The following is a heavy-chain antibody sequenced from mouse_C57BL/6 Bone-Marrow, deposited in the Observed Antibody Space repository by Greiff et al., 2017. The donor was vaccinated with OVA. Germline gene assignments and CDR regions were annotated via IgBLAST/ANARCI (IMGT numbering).Heavy chain of an antibody. CDR2: IDPSDSYT. Sequence: VQLQQPGAELVKPGASVKLSCKASGYTFTSYWMQWVKQRPGQGLEWIGEIDPSDSYTNYNQKFKGKATLTVDTSSSTAYMQLSSLPSEDSAVYYCARRITCLRRRCYAMDYWGQGTSVTVSS. V-gene: IGHV1-50*01. CDR3: ARRITCLRRRCYAMDY. J-gene: IGHJ4*01. D-gene: IGHD2-2*01. CDR1: GYTFTSYW.